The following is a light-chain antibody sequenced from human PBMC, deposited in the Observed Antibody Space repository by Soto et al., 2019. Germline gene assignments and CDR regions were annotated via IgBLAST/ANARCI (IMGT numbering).Light chain of an antibody. CDR3: QTWSTDIRV. J-gene: IGLJ3*02. V-gene: IGLV4-69*01. CDR1: SGHNSYA. Sequence: QLVPTQPPSASASLGASVKLTCTLSSGHNSYAIAWHQQQPEKGPRYLMKLNSDGSHSKGDGIPDRFSGSSSWAERYLTISSLQSEDEADYYCQTWSTDIRVFGGGTKLTVL. CDR2: LNSDGSH.